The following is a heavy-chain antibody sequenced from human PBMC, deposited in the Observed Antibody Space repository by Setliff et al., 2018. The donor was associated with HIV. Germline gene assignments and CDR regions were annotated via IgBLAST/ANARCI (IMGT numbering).Heavy chain of an antibody. CDR2: VYNSGSA. CDR1: GGSIFSGSYY. Sequence: SETLSLTCTVSGGSIFSGSYYWSWIRQPAGKGLEWIGRVYNSGSANYNPSLTSRVTMSVDTSKNQFSLNLNSLTAADTAIYYCARGAEYPNWYFDLWGRGTLVTVPQ. V-gene: IGHV4-61*02. J-gene: IGHJ2*01. CDR3: ARGAEYPNWYFDL.